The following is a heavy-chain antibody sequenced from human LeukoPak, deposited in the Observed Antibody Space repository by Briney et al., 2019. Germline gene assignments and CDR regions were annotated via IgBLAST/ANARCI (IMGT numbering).Heavy chain of an antibody. CDR3: ARGNQVTGEDAFDI. Sequence: GGSLRLSCAASGFTFSSYDMHWVRQATGKGLEWVSAIGTAGDTYYPGSVKGRFTISREDAKNSLYLQMNSLRAGDTAVYYCARGNQVTGEDAFDIWGQGTMVTVSS. D-gene: IGHD2-21*02. V-gene: IGHV3-13*01. J-gene: IGHJ3*02. CDR2: IGTAGDT. CDR1: GFTFSSYD.